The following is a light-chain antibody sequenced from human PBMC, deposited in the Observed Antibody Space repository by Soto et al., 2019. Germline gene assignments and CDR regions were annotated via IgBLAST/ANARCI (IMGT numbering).Light chain of an antibody. J-gene: IGKJ2*01. Sequence: EIVLTQSPGTLSLSPGESATLSCRASQSFSSTFLAWYQQKPGQAPRLLIYGASNRATGIPDRVIGSGSGRDFILTISRLELDDFAVYYCQQYGSSPPDTFGQGTRLEIK. V-gene: IGKV3-20*01. CDR1: QSFSSTF. CDR3: QQYGSSPPDT. CDR2: GAS.